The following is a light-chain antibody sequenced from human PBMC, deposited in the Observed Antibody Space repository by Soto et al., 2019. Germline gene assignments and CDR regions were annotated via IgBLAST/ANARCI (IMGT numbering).Light chain of an antibody. Sequence: DIQMTQSPSILSASVGDRVTITCRASQSINSWLAWYQQKPGKAPKFLIYKASNLEGGVPSRFSGSGSGTEFTLTISSLQPDDFATYYCQQYNSYPYTFGQGTKVDIK. V-gene: IGKV1-5*03. CDR2: KAS. J-gene: IGKJ2*01. CDR3: QQYNSYPYT. CDR1: QSINSW.